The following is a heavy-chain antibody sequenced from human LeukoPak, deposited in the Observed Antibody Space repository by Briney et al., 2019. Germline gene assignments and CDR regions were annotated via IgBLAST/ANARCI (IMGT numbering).Heavy chain of an antibody. CDR2: ISNSSSYI. CDR3: ARDRGAMVRGVISLYYFDY. D-gene: IGHD3-10*01. J-gene: IGHJ4*02. Sequence: GPSLSLSCPASGFTFSSYSMNSARQAAGEGLGWLSSISNSSSYIYYADSGKGRFTISRDNAKNSLYLQMNSLRAEDTAVYYCARDRGAMVRGVISLYYFDYWGQGTLVTVS. V-gene: IGHV3-21*01. CDR1: GFTFSSYS.